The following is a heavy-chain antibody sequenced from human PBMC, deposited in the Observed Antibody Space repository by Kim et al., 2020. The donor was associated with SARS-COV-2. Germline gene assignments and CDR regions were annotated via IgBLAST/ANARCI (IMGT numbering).Heavy chain of an antibody. CDR2: INAGNGNT. J-gene: IGHJ3*02. D-gene: IGHD2-2*01. CDR3: ARGEDIVVVPAAMGDAFDI. CDR1: GYTFTSYA. Sequence: ASVKVSCKASGYTFTSYAMHWVRQAPGQRLEWMGWINAGNGNTKYSQKFQGRVTITRDTSASTAYMELSSLRSEDTAVYYCARGEDIVVVPAAMGDAFDIWGQGTMVTVSS. V-gene: IGHV1-3*01.